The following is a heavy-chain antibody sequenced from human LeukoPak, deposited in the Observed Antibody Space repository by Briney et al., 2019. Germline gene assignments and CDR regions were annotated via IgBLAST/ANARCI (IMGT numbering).Heavy chain of an antibody. D-gene: IGHD2-2*01. J-gene: IGHJ5*02. CDR3: ARLVGYCSTTSCYAGEIDL. CDR1: GYSFTSYW. V-gene: IGHV5-51*01. Sequence: HGESLKISCKGSGYSFTSYWIGWVRQMSGKGLELMGIIYPGDSDTRYSPSFQGQVTISADKSISTAYLQWSSLEASDIALYYCARLVGYCSTTSCYAGEIDLWGQGTLVTVSS. CDR2: IYPGDSDT.